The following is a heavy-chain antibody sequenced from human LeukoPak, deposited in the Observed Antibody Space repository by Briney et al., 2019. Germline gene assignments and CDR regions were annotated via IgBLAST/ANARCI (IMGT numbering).Heavy chain of an antibody. CDR3: AKEYSSSSRGGWFDP. CDR1: GYTFTGYY. V-gene: IGHV1-2*02. J-gene: IGHJ5*02. D-gene: IGHD6-6*01. CDR2: INPNSGGT. Sequence: GASVKVSCKASGYTFTGYYIHWVRQTPAQGREWVGWINPNSGGTNYAQKFQGRVTMTRDTSISTAYMELSRLRSDNTAVYYCAKEYSSSSRGGWFDPWGQGTLVTVSS.